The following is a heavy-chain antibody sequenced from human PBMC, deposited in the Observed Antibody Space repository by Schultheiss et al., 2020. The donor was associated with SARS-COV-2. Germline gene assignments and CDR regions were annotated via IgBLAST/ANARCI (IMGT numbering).Heavy chain of an antibody. V-gene: IGHV3-23*01. CDR3: ANRDYRFDY. D-gene: IGHD4-11*01. J-gene: IGHJ4*02. Sequence: GGSLRLSCAASGFTVSSNYMSWVRQAPGKGLEWVSAISGSGGSTYYADSVKGRFTISRDNSKNTLYLQMNSLRAEDTAVYYCANRDYRFDYWGQGTLVTVSS. CDR2: ISGSGGST. CDR1: GFTVSSNY.